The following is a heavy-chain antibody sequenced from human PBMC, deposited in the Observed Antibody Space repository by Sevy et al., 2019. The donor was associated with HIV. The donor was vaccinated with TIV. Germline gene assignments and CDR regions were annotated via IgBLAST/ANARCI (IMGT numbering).Heavy chain of an antibody. CDR2: INSDGSST. V-gene: IGHV3-74*01. CDR3: ARDPSSGWYQEYVQH. D-gene: IGHD6-19*01. CDR1: GFTFSSYW. Sequence: GGSLRLSCAASGFTFSSYWMHWVRQAPGKGLVWVSRINSDGSSTRDADSVKGRFTISRDNAKNTLYLQMNSRRAEDTAVYYCARDPSSGWYQEYVQHWGQGTLVTVSS. J-gene: IGHJ1*01.